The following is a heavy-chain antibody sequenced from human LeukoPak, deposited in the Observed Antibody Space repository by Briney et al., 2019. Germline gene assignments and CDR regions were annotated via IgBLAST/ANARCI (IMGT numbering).Heavy chain of an antibody. D-gene: IGHD3-22*01. CDR3: AKGVNHYDSSGYYYYFDY. Sequence: PGGSLRLSCVASGFTFDDYAMHWVRQGPGKGLEWVSLITGDGDRTYYADSVKGRFTISRDNSKNSLYLQMNSLRTEDTALYYCAKGVNHYDSSGYYYYFDYWGQGTMVTVSS. CDR2: ITGDGDRT. J-gene: IGHJ4*03. V-gene: IGHV3-43*02. CDR1: GFTFDDYA.